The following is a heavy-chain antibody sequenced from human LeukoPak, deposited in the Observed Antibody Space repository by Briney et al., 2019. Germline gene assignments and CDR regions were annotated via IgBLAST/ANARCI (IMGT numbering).Heavy chain of an antibody. J-gene: IGHJ2*01. CDR3: ARMYGDYIRGRYFDL. CDR2: ISSSGSTI. V-gene: IGHV3-48*03. Sequence: PGGSLRLSCAASGFTFSSYEMNWVRQAPGKGLEWVSYISSSGSTIYYADSVKGRFTISRDNAKNSLYLQMSSLRAEDTAVYYCARMYGDYIRGRYFDLWGRGTLVTVSS. D-gene: IGHD4-17*01. CDR1: GFTFSSYE.